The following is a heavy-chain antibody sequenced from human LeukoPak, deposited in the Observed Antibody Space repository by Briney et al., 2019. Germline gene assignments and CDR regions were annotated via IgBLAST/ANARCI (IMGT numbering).Heavy chain of an antibody. CDR3: ARERFFDWVYFDY. CDR2: INAGNGNT. V-gene: IGHV1-3*01. CDR1: GYTFTSYA. J-gene: IGHJ4*02. Sequence: ASVKVSCKASGYTFTSYAIHWVRQAPGQRLEWMGWINAGNGNTKYSQKFQGRVTITRDTSASTAYMELSSLRSEDTAVYYCARERFFDWVYFDYWGQGTLVTVSS. D-gene: IGHD3-9*01.